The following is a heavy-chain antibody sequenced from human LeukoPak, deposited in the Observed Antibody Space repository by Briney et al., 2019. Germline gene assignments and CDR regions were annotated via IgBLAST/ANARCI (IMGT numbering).Heavy chain of an antibody. D-gene: IGHD3-10*01. CDR3: ARHDRITKTWFDP. Sequence: PSETLSLTCTVSGGSISSSSYYWGWIRQPPGKGLEWIGSIYYSGSTYYNPSLKSRVTISVNTSKNQFSLKLSSVTAADMAVYYCARHDRITKTWFDPWGQGTLVTVSS. V-gene: IGHV4-39*01. CDR1: GGSISSSSYY. J-gene: IGHJ5*02. CDR2: IYYSGST.